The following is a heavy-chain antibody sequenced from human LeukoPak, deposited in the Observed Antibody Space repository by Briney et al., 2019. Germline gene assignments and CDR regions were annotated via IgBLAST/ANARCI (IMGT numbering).Heavy chain of an antibody. D-gene: IGHD1-26*01. CDR2: ISSSSSYI. CDR1: GFTFSSYS. J-gene: IGHJ4*02. Sequence: GGSLTLSCAASGFTFSSYSMNWVRQAPGKGLEWVSSISSSSSYIYYADSVKGRFTISRDNPKNSLYLKMNSLRAEDTAVYYCARDHSGTYWGYFDYWGQGTLVTVSS. CDR3: ARDHSGTYWGYFDY. V-gene: IGHV3-21*01.